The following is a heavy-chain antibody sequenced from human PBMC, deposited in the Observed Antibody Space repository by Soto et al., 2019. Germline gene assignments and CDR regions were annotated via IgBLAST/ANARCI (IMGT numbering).Heavy chain of an antibody. CDR1: GFTFINSA. Sequence: GVPAKVSCKASGFTFINSAIQWVRQARGQGLEWMGWIIVDSGHTNYAQKLQGRLSMTRDTSTSTAYRELRSLRSDDTAVYYCAREPFDSSGVFDYWGQGTLVTLL. CDR3: AREPFDSSGVFDY. V-gene: IGHV1-18*01. CDR2: IIVDSGHT. J-gene: IGHJ4*02. D-gene: IGHD3-22*01.